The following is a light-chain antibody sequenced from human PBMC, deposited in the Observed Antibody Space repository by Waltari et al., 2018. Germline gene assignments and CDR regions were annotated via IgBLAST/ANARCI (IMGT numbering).Light chain of an antibody. Sequence: IQMTQSPSSVSASVGDSVTITCRASQGISSWLTWYQQKPGKGPRLLIYAASALQSGVPSRFSGSGSELHFTLTINNLQPEDFATYYCQQANSFPWTFGQGTKVEIK. J-gene: IGKJ1*01. CDR2: AAS. CDR3: QQANSFPWT. CDR1: QGISSW. V-gene: IGKV1-12*01.